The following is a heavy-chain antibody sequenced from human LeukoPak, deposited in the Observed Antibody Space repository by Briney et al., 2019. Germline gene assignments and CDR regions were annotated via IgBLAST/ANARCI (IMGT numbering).Heavy chain of an antibody. CDR1: GGSISSSNYY. CDR2: VYYSGST. J-gene: IGHJ6*03. CDR3: ARGGVDIVATAGYYYMDV. D-gene: IGHD5-12*01. V-gene: IGHV4-39*07. Sequence: SETLSLTCAVSGGSISSSNYYWGWIRQPPGKGLEWIGSVYYSGSTNYNPSLKSRVTISVDTSKNQFSLKLSSVTAADTAVYYCARGGVDIVATAGYYYMDVWGKGTTVTVSS.